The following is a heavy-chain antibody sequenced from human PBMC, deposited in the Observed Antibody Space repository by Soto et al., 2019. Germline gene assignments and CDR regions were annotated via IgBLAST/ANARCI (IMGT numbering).Heavy chain of an antibody. D-gene: IGHD3-22*01. Sequence: GGSLRLSCAASGFSITNYDMNWVRQAPGRGLEWVSYISHSGTTIYYADSVKGRFTIFRDNAKNSLYLQMDSPRADDTALYYCAREVKGGYYDTSGFSLDSWGQGTLVTVSS. V-gene: IGHV3-48*01. CDR3: AREVKGGYYDTSGFSLDS. CDR1: GFSITNYD. CDR2: ISHSGTTI. J-gene: IGHJ4*02.